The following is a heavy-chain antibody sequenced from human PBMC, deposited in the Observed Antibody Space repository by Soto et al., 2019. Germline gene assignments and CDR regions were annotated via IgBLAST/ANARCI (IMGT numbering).Heavy chain of an antibody. CDR1: GYTFTSYY. CDR3: VSAVYYYDSTTRYFQH. Sequence: ASVKVSCKASGYTFTSYYMHWVRQAPGQGLEWMGIINPSGGSTSYAQKFQGRVTMTRDTSTSTVYMELSSLRSEDTAVYYCVSAVYYYDSTTRYFQHWGQGTLVTVSS. CDR2: INPSGGST. V-gene: IGHV1-46*01. J-gene: IGHJ1*01. D-gene: IGHD3-22*01.